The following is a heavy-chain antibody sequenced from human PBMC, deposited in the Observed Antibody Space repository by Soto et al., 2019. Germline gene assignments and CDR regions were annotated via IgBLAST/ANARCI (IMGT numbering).Heavy chain of an antibody. CDR2: MYNTGST. V-gene: IGHV4-59*01. Sequence: SETLSLTCTVSGGSITTYYWSWIRQPPGKGLEWIGYMYNTGSTVYNPSFKSRVTISVDTSKNQFSLKLNSVTAADTAVYYCARDLWGYCGTDCYPLDVWGQGTTVTVSS. CDR1: GGSITTYY. J-gene: IGHJ6*02. D-gene: IGHD2-21*02. CDR3: ARDLWGYCGTDCYPLDV.